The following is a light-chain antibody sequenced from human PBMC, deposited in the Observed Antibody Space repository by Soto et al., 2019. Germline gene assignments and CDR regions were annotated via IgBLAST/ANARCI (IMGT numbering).Light chain of an antibody. CDR2: YAS. V-gene: IGKV3-15*01. J-gene: IGKJ5*01. CDR3: QRYNNWPPIT. Sequence: EIMMTQSPATLSVSPGERATLSCRASQSVRNNLAWYQHKPGQVPRLLIYYASTRATGIPARFSGSVSGTEFTLTISSLQSEDVAVYYCQRYNNWPPITFGQGTRLEIK. CDR1: QSVRNN.